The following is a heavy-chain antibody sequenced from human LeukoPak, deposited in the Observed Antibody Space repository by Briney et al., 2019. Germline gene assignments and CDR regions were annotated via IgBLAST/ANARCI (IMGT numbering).Heavy chain of an antibody. J-gene: IGHJ4*02. Sequence: PRGSLRLSCAASGFTVSSSYMSWVRQAPGKGLEWVSLIYSAGSTYYADSVKGRFTISRDNSKNTLFLQMNSLRTEDTAMYYCAKVFEVRGARRPKDYWGQGTLVIVSS. V-gene: IGHV3-66*01. CDR1: GFTVSSSY. D-gene: IGHD3-10*01. CDR3: AKVFEVRGARRPKDY. CDR2: IYSAGST.